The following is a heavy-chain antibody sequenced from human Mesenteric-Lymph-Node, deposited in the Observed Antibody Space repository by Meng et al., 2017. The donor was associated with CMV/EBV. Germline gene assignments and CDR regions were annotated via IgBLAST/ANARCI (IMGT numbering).Heavy chain of an antibody. CDR3: ARDAFGAIAAAGTPGY. Sequence: GGSLRLSCAASGFTFSSYAMSWVRQAPGKGLEWVSAISGSGGSTYYADSVKGRFTISRDNSKNTLYLQMSSLRVEDTAVYYCARDAFGAIAAAGTPGYWGQGTLVTVSS. D-gene: IGHD6-13*01. CDR1: GFTFSSYA. J-gene: IGHJ4*02. CDR2: ISGSGGST. V-gene: IGHV3-23*01.